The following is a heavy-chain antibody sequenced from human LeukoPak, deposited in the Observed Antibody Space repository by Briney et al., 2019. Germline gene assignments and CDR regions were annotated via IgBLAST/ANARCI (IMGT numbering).Heavy chain of an antibody. CDR3: ARGGHSSGSEFGY. CDR1: GFTFSAYA. Sequence: GGSLRLSCAASGFTFSAYAMHWVRQAPGKGLEWVAVISYDGSNKSYADSVKGRFTISRDNSKNTLYLQMNSLRNEDTAVYYCARGGHSSGSEFGYWGQGTLVTVSS. CDR2: ISYDGSNK. V-gene: IGHV3-30-3*01. D-gene: IGHD6-19*01. J-gene: IGHJ4*02.